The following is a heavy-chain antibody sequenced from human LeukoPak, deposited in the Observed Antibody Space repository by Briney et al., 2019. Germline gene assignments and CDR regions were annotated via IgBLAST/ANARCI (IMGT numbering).Heavy chain of an antibody. CDR3: ARGPWFGESSHNWFDP. V-gene: IGHV7-4-1*02. Sequence: ASVKVSCKASGYTFTSYSMNWVRQAPGQGLEYMGWINANTGNPTYAQGFTGRFVFSLDTSVSTAYLQISSLKAEDTAVYYCARGPWFGESSHNWFDPWGQGTLVTVSS. CDR1: GYTFTSYS. J-gene: IGHJ5*02. D-gene: IGHD3-10*01. CDR2: INANTGNP.